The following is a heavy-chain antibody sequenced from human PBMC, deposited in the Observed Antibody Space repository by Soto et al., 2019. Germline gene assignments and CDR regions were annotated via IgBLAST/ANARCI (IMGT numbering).Heavy chain of an antibody. CDR1: GYSFTSYW. Sequence: GESLKISCKGSGYSFTSYWIGWVRQMPGKGLEWMGIIYPGDSDTRYSPSFQGQVAISADKSISTAYLQWSSLKASDTAMYYCARHPNLGYCSGGSCYSLYYYMDVWGKGTTVTVSS. CDR2: IYPGDSDT. V-gene: IGHV5-51*01. D-gene: IGHD2-15*01. CDR3: ARHPNLGYCSGGSCYSLYYYMDV. J-gene: IGHJ6*03.